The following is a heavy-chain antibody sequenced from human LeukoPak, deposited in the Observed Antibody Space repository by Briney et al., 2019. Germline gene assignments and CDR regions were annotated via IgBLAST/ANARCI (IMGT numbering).Heavy chain of an antibody. CDR2: INHSGST. CDR1: GGSFSGYY. Sequence: PSETLSLTCAVYGGSFSGYYWSWIRQPPGKGLEWIGEINHSGSTNYNPSLKSRVTISVDTSKNQFSLKLSSVTAADTAVYYCARVRGSARFSSWAFDYWGQGTLVTVS. D-gene: IGHD6-13*01. CDR3: ARVRGSARFSSWAFDY. V-gene: IGHV4-34*01. J-gene: IGHJ4*02.